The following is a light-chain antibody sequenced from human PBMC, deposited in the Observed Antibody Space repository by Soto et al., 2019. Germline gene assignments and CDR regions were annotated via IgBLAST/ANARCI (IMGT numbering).Light chain of an antibody. CDR3: QQYYYYST. CDR1: QSISGW. J-gene: IGKJ1*01. CDR2: DAS. Sequence: DIQMTQSPSTLSAFVGERVTITCRASQSISGWLAWYQQKPGKAPKLLIYDASRLESGVPSRFSGSGSGTEFTLTISSLQPDDFATYYCQQYYYYSTFGQGTKVEIK. V-gene: IGKV1-5*01.